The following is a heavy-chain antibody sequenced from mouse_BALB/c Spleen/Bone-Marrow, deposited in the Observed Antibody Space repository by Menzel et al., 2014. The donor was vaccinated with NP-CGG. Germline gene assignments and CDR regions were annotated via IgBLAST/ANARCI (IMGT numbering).Heavy chain of an antibody. CDR2: ISSGGSYT. Sequence: EVMLVESGGDLVKPGGSLKLSCAASGFTFSSYGMAWVRQTPGKRLEWVATISSGGSYTYYPDRFKGRFTISRGNAKNTLCLQMSSLKSENTAMYYCARPYDIGAWFAYWGQGTLVTVSA. CDR3: ARPYDIGAWFAY. V-gene: IGHV5-6*01. CDR1: GFTFSSYG. D-gene: IGHD2-3*01. J-gene: IGHJ3*01.